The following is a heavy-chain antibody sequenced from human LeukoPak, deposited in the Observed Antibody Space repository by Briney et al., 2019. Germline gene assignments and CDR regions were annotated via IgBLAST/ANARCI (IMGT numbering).Heavy chain of an antibody. V-gene: IGHV3-20*04. D-gene: IGHD1-26*01. J-gene: IGHJ4*02. CDR2: INGNGDMT. CDR3: ARGHRGSSYGGDS. Sequence: GGSLRLSCAGAGFTFRDYGRTWVRQAPGKGLEWVAGINGNGDMTGYADSVKGRFTISRDNAKNSLYLQMDSLRAEDTALYYCARGHRGSSYGGDSWGPGTLVTVSS. CDR1: GFTFRDYG.